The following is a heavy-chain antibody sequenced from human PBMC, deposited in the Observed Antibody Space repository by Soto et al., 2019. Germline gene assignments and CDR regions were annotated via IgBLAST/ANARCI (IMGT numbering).Heavy chain of an antibody. Sequence: GESLKISCKGSGYNFATDWIGWVRQMPGKGLECMGIIYPADSDTRYSPSFQGQVTISADKSISTAYLQWSSLKASDTAMYYCARKDKSGYFNWFDPWGQGTLVTVSS. J-gene: IGHJ5*02. CDR2: IYPADSDT. V-gene: IGHV5-51*01. CDR1: GYNFATDW. D-gene: IGHD3-22*01. CDR3: ARKDKSGYFNWFDP.